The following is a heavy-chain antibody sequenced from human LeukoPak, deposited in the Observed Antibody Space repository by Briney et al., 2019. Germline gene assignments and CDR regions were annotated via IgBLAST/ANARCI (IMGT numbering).Heavy chain of an antibody. CDR1: GFTFSSYG. CDR2: ISSSSSYI. CDR3: ARDQDYYDSSGYYSRAFDI. V-gene: IGHV3-21*01. J-gene: IGHJ3*02. Sequence: GGSLRLSCAASGFTFSSYGMHWVRQAPGKGLEWVSSISSSSSYIYYADSVKGRFTISRDNAKNSLYLQMNSLRAEDTAVYYCARDQDYYDSSGYYSRAFDIWGQGTMVTVSS. D-gene: IGHD3-22*01.